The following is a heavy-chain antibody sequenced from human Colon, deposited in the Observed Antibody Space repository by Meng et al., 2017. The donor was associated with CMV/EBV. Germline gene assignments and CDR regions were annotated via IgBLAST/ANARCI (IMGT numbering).Heavy chain of an antibody. CDR1: GYVFTMYA. CDR2: ISTYYGRT. Sequence: SVKVSCQASGYVFTMYAINWVRQAPGQGLEWLRWISTYYGRTNYTERFQGRITLTTDTSRSTAYMELTGLTSDDTAVYYCVRDMSRFWGQGTLVTVSS. V-gene: IGHV1-18*01. J-gene: IGHJ4*02. CDR3: VRDMSRF. D-gene: IGHD3-10*02.